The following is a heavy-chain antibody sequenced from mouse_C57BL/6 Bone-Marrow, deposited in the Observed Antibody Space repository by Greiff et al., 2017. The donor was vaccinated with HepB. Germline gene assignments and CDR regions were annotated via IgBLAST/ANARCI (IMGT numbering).Heavy chain of an antibody. Sequence: EVKLQESGPGLAKPSQTLSLTCSVTGYSITSDYWNWIRKFPGNKLEYMGYISYSGSTYYNPSLKSRISITRDTSKTQYYLQLNSVTTEDTATYYCARSLSTTVVATRGYAMGYWGQGASVTVSS. D-gene: IGHD1-1*01. CDR2: ISYSGST. J-gene: IGHJ4*01. V-gene: IGHV3-8*01. CDR3: ARSLSTTVVATRGYAMGY. CDR1: GYSITSDY.